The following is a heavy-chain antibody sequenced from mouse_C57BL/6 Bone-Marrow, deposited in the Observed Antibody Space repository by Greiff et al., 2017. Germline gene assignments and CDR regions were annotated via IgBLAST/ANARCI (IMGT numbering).Heavy chain of an antibody. J-gene: IGHJ2*01. Sequence: QVQLQQSGAELVRPGASVTLSCKVSGYTFTDYEMHWVKQTPGHGLEWIGAIDPETGGTAYNQKFKGKAILTADKSSSTAYMEFRRLTSEDSAVYYGTRNYGRGYWGQGTTLTVSS. V-gene: IGHV1-15*01. CDR2: IDPETGGT. CDR1: GYTFTDYE. CDR3: TRNYGRGY. D-gene: IGHD1-1*01.